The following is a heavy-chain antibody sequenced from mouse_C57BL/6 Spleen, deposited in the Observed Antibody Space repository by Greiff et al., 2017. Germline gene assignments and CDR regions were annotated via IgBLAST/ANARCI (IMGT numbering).Heavy chain of an antibody. CDR3: ARDDYLFFDD. V-gene: IGHV1-52*01. Sequence: QVQLQQPGAELVRPGSSVKLSCKASGYTFTSYWMHWVKQRPIQGLEWIGNIDPAGGKTHYNQKFKDKATLTVDKSSSTAYMQLSSLTSEDSAVYYCARDDYLFFDDWGQGTTLTVSS. D-gene: IGHD2-4*01. CDR2: IDPAGGKT. J-gene: IGHJ2*01. CDR1: GYTFTSYW.